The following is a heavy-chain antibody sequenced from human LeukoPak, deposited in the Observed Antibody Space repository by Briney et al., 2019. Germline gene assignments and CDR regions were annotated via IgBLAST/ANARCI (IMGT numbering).Heavy chain of an antibody. CDR3: ARGSAEKDYDSSGFDY. V-gene: IGHV1-2*02. CDR2: INPNSGGT. D-gene: IGHD3-22*01. CDR1: GSTFSGYY. Sequence: ASVKVSCTASGSTFSGYYLHWVRQAPGQGLEWMGWINPNSGGTNYAQNFQGRVTMTRDTSISTAYMELSRLISDDTAVYYCARGSAEKDYDSSGFDYWGQGNLVTVSS. J-gene: IGHJ4*02.